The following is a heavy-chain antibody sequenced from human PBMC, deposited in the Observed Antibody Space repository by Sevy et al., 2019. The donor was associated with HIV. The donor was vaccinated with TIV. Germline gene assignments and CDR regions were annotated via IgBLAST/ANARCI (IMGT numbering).Heavy chain of an antibody. Sequence: GGSLRLSCAASGFTFSSYWMSWVRQAPGKGLEWVANIKQDGSEKYYVDSVKGRFTISRDNARNSLYLQMNSLRAEDTAMYYCARVSGDYSSGWYGLDHFDYWGQGTLVTVSS. J-gene: IGHJ4*02. CDR1: GFTFSSYW. CDR2: IKQDGSEK. V-gene: IGHV3-7*03. CDR3: ARVSGDYSSGWYGLDHFDY. D-gene: IGHD6-19*01.